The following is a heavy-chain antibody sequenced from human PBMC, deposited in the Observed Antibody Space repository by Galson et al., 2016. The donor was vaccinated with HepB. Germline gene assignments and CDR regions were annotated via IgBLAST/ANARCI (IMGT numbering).Heavy chain of an antibody. Sequence: SVKVSCKASGYTFTTYSISWVRQAPGQGLERMGWISTYNGNTNYAQKLQGRVTMTTDTSTSTAYMELRSLTSDDTAVYYCARTYYYDTSGYYRVFDIWGQGKMVTVSS. J-gene: IGHJ3*02. CDR1: GYTFTTYS. V-gene: IGHV1-18*01. D-gene: IGHD3-22*01. CDR2: ISTYNGNT. CDR3: ARTYYYDTSGYYRVFDI.